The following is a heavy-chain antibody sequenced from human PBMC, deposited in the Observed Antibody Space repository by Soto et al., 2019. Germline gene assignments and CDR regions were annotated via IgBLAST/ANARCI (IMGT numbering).Heavy chain of an antibody. CDR2: IYSGGST. Sequence: PGGSLRLSCAASGFTVSSNYMTWVRQAPGKGLEWVSVIYSGGSTYYADSVKGRFTISRDNSKNTLYLQMNSLRVEDTAVYYCASGRVTAFDYWGQGTLVTVSS. CDR3: ASGRVTAFDY. CDR1: GFTVSSNY. J-gene: IGHJ4*02. D-gene: IGHD1-26*01. V-gene: IGHV3-66*01.